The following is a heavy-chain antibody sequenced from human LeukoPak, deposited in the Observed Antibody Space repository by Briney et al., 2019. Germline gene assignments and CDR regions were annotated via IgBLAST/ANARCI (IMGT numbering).Heavy chain of an antibody. CDR1: GFTFSSYI. D-gene: IGHD3-10*01. CDR2: ISGSGGST. J-gene: IGHJ4*02. Sequence: GGSLRLSCAASGFTFSSYIMSWVRQAPGKGLEWVSAISGSGGSTYYPDSVKGRFTISRDNSKNTLYLQMNSLRAEDTAVYYCAKRGGITREPWYYWGQGTLVTVSS. V-gene: IGHV3-23*01. CDR3: AKRGGITREPWYY.